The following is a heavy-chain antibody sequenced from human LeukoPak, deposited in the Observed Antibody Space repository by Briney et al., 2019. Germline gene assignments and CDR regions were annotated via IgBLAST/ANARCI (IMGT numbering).Heavy chain of an antibody. CDR3: ARGQYNSRWYRPNWFDP. V-gene: IGHV3-48*03. J-gene: IGHJ5*02. CDR1: GFTFSSYE. D-gene: IGHD6-13*01. CDR2: ISSGDSTI. Sequence: HPGGSLRLSCAASGFTFSSYEMNWVRQAPGKGLEWVSYISSGDSTIYYADSVKGRFTISRDNATNSLYLQMNSLRVEDTAVYYCARGQYNSRWYRPNWFDPWGQGTLVTVSS.